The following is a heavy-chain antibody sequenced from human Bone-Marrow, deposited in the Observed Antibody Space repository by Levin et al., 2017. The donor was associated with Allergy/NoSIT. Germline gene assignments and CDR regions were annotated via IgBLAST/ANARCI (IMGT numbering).Heavy chain of an antibody. D-gene: IGHD5-12*01. CDR2: IYYSGST. J-gene: IGHJ4*02. Sequence: KSSETLSLTCTVSGGSISSGGYYWSWIRQHPGKGLEWIGYIYYSGSTYYNPSLKSRVTISVDTSKNQFSLKLSSVTAADAAVYYCARDLGGGYTFDYWGQGTLVTVSS. CDR1: GGSISSGGYY. CDR3: ARDLGGGYTFDY. V-gene: IGHV4-31*03.